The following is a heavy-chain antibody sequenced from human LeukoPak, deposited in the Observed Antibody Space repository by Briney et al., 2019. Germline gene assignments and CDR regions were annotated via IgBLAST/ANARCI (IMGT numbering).Heavy chain of an antibody. D-gene: IGHD6-19*01. CDR2: IYYTGST. J-gene: IGHJ4*02. CDR3: ARRMGTSGWLDY. Sequence: SDTLSLTCTVSGGSISHYYWSWIRQPPGKGLEWIGYIYYTGSTNYNPSLKSRVTISVDTSKNQFSLELSSVTAADTAVYYCARRMGTSGWLDYWGQGTLVTVSS. CDR1: GGSISHYY. V-gene: IGHV4-59*08.